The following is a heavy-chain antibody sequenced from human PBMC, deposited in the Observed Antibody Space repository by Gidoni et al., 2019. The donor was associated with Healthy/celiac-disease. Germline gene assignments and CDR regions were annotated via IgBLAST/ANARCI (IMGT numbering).Heavy chain of an antibody. D-gene: IGHD2-15*01. V-gene: IGHV4-34*01. CDR2: INHSGST. CDR3: ARGSGVVVAATRITGTKSSGPFSY. Sequence: QVQLHQWGAGLLKPSETLSLTFSVYGGSFIVSSWTWIRPPPGKGLEWIGEINHSGSTNYNQSLKSRVTISVDTYKNQFSLKLSSVTAEDTAVYYCARGSGVVVAATRITGTKSSGPFSYWGQGTLVTVSS. CDR1: GGSFIVSS. J-gene: IGHJ4*02.